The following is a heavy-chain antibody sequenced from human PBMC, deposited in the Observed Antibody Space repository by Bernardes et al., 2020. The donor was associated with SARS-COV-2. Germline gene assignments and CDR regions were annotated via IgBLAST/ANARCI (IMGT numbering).Heavy chain of an antibody. CDR3: AKDYNVATNGDYYYYGMDV. D-gene: IGHD5-12*01. CDR2: ISGSGGST. V-gene: IGHV3-23*01. CDR1: GFTFSSYA. J-gene: IGHJ6*04. Sequence: GGSLRLSCAASGFTFSSYAMSWVRQAPGKGLEWVSAISGSGGSTYYADSVKGRFTISRDNSKNTLYLQMNSLRAEDTAVYYCAKDYNVATNGDYYYYGMDVWGKGTTVTVSS.